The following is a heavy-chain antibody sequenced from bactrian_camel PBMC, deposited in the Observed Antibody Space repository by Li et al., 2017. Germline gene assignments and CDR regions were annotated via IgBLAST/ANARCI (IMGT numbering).Heavy chain of an antibody. D-gene: IGHD6*01. CDR1: GHSRGSNC. Sequence: HVQLVESGGGSVQPGGSLRLSCVLSGHSRGSNCVGWFRLPPGRAPAEREGIAAIRKSGGETWYHDSVKGRFTISQDNAKNTVYLQMNNLQPEDAAMYYCAEGRGSRGERCYSLNYWGQGTQVTVS. CDR2: IRKSGGET. J-gene: IGHJ4*01. V-gene: IGHV3-3*01. CDR3: AEGRGSRGERCYSLNY.